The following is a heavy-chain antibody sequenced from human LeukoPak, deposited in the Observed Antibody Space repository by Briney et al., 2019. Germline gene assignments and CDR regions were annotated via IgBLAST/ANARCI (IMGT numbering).Heavy chain of an antibody. V-gene: IGHV3-23*01. Sequence: GGSLRLSCAASGFTFSSYAMSWVRQAPGKGLEGVSAISGSGGSTYYADSVKGRFTISRDNSKNTLYLQMNSLRAEDTAVYYCAKEGYSYGLDYYYYYMDVWGKGTTVTVSS. CDR1: GFTFSSYA. CDR2: ISGSGGST. CDR3: AKEGYSYGLDYYYYYMDV. D-gene: IGHD5-18*01. J-gene: IGHJ6*03.